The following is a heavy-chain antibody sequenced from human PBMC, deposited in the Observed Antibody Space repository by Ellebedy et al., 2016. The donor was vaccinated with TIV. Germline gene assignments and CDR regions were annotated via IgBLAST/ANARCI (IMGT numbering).Heavy chain of an antibody. Sequence: MPSETLSLTCTVSGGSMKNYYWTWIRQPPGKGLEWLGQIFYSGSTNYNPSLKSRVTISVETSKNQFSLKLSSVTAADTAVFYCARHTMDWSDFDYFDYWGQGTLVTVSS. V-gene: IGHV4-59*08. CDR3: ARHTMDWSDFDYFDY. CDR2: IFYSGST. CDR1: GGSMKNYY. J-gene: IGHJ4*02. D-gene: IGHD1-1*01.